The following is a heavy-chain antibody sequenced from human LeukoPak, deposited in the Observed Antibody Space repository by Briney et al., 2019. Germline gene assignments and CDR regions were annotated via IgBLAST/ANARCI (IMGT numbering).Heavy chain of an antibody. CDR2: INQDGGEK. J-gene: IGHJ4*02. V-gene: IGHV3-7*01. CDR3: ARDWGYYDSKGYFDY. CDR1: GFTFSGSW. D-gene: IGHD3-22*01. Sequence: GGSLRLSCAASGFTFSGSWMSWVRQAPGKGLEWVASINQDGGEKYSLDSVKGRFTISRDNAKNSLYLQMNSLRAEDTAVYYCARDWGYYDSKGYFDYWGQGALVTVSS.